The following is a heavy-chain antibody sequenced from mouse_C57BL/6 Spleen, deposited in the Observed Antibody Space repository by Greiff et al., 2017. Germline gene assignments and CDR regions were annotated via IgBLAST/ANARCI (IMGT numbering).Heavy chain of an antibody. J-gene: IGHJ4*01. V-gene: IGHV1-82*01. CDR1: GYAFSSSW. D-gene: IGHD2-1*01. Sequence: QVQLQQSGPELVKPGASVKISCKASGYAFSSSWMNWVKQAPGKGLEWLGRIYPGDGDTNYNGKVTGKATLTADKSSSTAYMQLSSLTSDDSAVYFCARPYGNYVDYYAMDYWGKGTSVTVSS. CDR2: IYPGDGDT. CDR3: ARPYGNYVDYYAMDY.